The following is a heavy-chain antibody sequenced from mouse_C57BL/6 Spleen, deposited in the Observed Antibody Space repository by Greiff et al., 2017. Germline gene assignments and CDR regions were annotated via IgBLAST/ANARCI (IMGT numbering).Heavy chain of an antibody. Sequence: EVQLQQSGPELVKPGDSVKISCKASGYSFTGYFMNWVMQSHGKSLEWIGRINPYNGDTFYNQKFKGKATLTVDKSSSTAHMELRSLTSEDSAVYYCASCYDYERYAMDYWGQGTSVTFSS. V-gene: IGHV1-20*01. CDR2: INPYNGDT. J-gene: IGHJ4*01. D-gene: IGHD2-4*01. CDR3: ASCYDYERYAMDY. CDR1: GYSFTGYF.